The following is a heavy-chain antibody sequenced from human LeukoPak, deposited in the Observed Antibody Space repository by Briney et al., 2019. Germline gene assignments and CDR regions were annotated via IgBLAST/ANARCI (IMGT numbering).Heavy chain of an antibody. V-gene: IGHV1-46*01. J-gene: IGHJ4*02. CDR1: GYTFSSFY. CDR2: INPSSGST. Sequence: GASVKVSCKASGYTFSSFYLHWMRQAPGQGLEWMGIINPSSGSTSYAQKFRGRVTMTRDTSTSTVYIDLSSLTSEDTAVYYCARGPHSSSWPDIPRDYWGQGTLVTGSS. D-gene: IGHD6-13*01. CDR3: ARGPHSSSWPDIPRDY.